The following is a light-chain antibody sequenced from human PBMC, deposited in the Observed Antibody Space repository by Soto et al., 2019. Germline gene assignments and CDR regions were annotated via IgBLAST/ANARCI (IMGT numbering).Light chain of an antibody. Sequence: DIQMTQSPSSVSASVGDRVTITCRASQDINKWLAWYQQKPGLAPNLVIYTASRLHGGGPSMFSCSASGTDFTLTISSLQPEDVATYFCQQVKSFPLTFGGGTKVE. J-gene: IGKJ4*01. V-gene: IGKV1-12*01. CDR1: QDINKW. CDR2: TAS. CDR3: QQVKSFPLT.